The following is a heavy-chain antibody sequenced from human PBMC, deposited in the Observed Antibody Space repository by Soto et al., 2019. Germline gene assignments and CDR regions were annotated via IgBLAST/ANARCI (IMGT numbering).Heavy chain of an antibody. Sequence: EVQLLESGGGLVQPGGSLRLSCGGSGFTFNSYAVTWVRQAPGKGLEWVSDISGSGGTTYYANSGKGRFINSTDQSKDTLYLQMNSVRAEDKSRYKCAKDRHYGSGTYSDSSLDYWGQGTMVTVSS. CDR1: GFTFNSYA. CDR3: AKDRHYGSGTYSDSSLDY. CDR2: ISGSGGTT. V-gene: IGHV3-23*01. J-gene: IGHJ4*02. D-gene: IGHD3-10*01.